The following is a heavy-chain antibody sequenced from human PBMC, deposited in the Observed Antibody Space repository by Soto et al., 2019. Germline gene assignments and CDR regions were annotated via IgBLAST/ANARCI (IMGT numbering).Heavy chain of an antibody. CDR1: GGSISSRGYY. J-gene: IGHJ5*02. CDR3: ATRNGFDP. CDR2: IYYSGST. Sequence: QLQLQESGPGLVKPSETLSLTFTVSGGSISSRGYYWGWIRQPPGKGLEWIGTIYYSGSTYYNPSLKSRVTISVDTSKNQFSLKLSSVTAADTPVYYGATRNGFDPRGQGTLVTVSS. V-gene: IGHV4-39*01.